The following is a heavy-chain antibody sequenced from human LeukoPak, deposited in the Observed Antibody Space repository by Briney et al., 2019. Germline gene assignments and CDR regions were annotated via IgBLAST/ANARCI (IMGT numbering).Heavy chain of an antibody. V-gene: IGHV3-9*01. Sequence: PGGSLRLSCAASGFTFDDYAMHWVRQAPGKGLEWVSGISWNSGSIGYADSVKGRFTISRDNAKNSLYLQMNSLRAEDTALYYCAKDIFDSSSSVGYFDYWGQGTLVTVSS. CDR3: AKDIFDSSSSVGYFDY. J-gene: IGHJ4*02. CDR2: ISWNSGSI. D-gene: IGHD6-13*01. CDR1: GFTFDDYA.